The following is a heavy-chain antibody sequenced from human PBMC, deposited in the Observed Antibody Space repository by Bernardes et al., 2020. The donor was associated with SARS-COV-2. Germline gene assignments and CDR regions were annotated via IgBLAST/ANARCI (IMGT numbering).Heavy chain of an antibody. CDR1: GDSITSSNL. CDR2: AHHSGTT. V-gene: IGHV4-4*02. J-gene: IGHJ5*01. CDR3: ARVVASLTVASTLTGIDP. D-gene: IGHD1-1*01. Sequence: SETLSLTCAVSGDSITSSNLWTWVRLPPGKGLEWIGEAHHSGTTDYNPSLKGRVTISVDKSENHFSLSLTSVTAADTAIYYCARVVASLTVASTLTGIDPWGQGILVTVSS.